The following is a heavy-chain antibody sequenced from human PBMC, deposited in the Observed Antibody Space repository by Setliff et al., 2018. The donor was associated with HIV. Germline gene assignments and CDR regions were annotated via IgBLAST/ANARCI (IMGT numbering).Heavy chain of an antibody. D-gene: IGHD6-19*01. J-gene: IGHJ3*02. Sequence: PSETLSLTCAVSGSSISNGYYWGWIRQPPGKGLEWIGSIYHSGSTYYNPSLKSRVTISVDTSKNRFPLKLSSVTAADTAVYHCARRNSGWYDAFDIWGQGTMVTVSS. CDR2: IYHSGST. CDR3: ARRNSGWYDAFDI. CDR1: GSSISNGYY. V-gene: IGHV4-38-2*01.